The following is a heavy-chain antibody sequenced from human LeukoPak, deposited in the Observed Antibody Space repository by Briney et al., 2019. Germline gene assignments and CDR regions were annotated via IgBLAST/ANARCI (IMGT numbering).Heavy chain of an antibody. CDR2: INSDGSST. J-gene: IGHJ4*02. D-gene: IGHD3-10*01. Sequence: GGSLRLSCAASGFTFSSYCMHWVRQAPGEGLVWVSRINSDGSSTTYADSVKGRFTISRDNTKNTLYLQMNSLRAEDTAVYYCAREEIGELWIGYRGQGTLVPVSS. V-gene: IGHV3-74*03. CDR3: AREEIGELWIGY. CDR1: GFTFSSYC.